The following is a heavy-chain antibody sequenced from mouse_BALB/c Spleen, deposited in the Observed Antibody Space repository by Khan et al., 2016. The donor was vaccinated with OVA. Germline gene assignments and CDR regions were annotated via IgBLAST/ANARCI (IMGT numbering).Heavy chain of an antibody. V-gene: IGHV5-9-1*01. J-gene: IGHJ1*01. CDR2: ISTGDTYT. D-gene: IGHD1-1*01. Sequence: DVMLVESGGGLVKSGGSLKLSCAASGFTFSTYAMSWVRQTPEKRLEWVATISTGDTYTYYPDSVKGRFTISRDNAKNTLYLQMSSLRSEDTAMYYCARPPITTVVATSYWFFDVWGEGTTVTVST. CDR1: GFTFSTYA. CDR3: ARPPITTVVATSYWFFDV.